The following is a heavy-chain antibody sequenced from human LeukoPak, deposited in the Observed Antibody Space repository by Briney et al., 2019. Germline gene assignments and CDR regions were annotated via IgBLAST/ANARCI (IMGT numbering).Heavy chain of an antibody. J-gene: IGHJ6*01. Sequence: GGSLRLSCAASGFTFSSYGMHWVRQAPGKGLEWVAVIWYDGSNKYYADSVKGQFTISRDNSKNTLYLQMNSLRAEDTAVYYCASLFNYYDSSGPYYYGMDVWGQGTTVTVSS. CDR1: GFTFSSYG. V-gene: IGHV3-33*01. CDR3: ASLFNYYDSSGPYYYGMDV. D-gene: IGHD3-22*01. CDR2: IWYDGSNK.